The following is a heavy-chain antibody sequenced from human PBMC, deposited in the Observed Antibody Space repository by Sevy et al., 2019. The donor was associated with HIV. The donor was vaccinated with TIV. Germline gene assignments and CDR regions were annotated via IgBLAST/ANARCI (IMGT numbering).Heavy chain of an antibody. Sequence: GESLKISCAASGFTFSRYWMSWVRQAPGKGLEWVANIKQDGSEKYSADSVKGRFTISRDNAKSSLYLHMNSLRAEDTAVYYCARRASYNDFWSEFFDYWGPGTLVTVSS. V-gene: IGHV3-7*01. J-gene: IGHJ4*02. D-gene: IGHD3-3*01. CDR2: IKQDGSEK. CDR1: GFTFSRYW. CDR3: ARRASYNDFWSEFFDY.